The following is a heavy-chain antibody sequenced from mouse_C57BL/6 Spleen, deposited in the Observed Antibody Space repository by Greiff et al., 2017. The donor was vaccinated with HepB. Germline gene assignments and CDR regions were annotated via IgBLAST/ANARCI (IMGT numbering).Heavy chain of an antibody. D-gene: IGHD1-1*01. CDR1: GYAFSSSW. V-gene: IGHV1-82*01. CDR2: IYPGDGDT. J-gene: IGHJ2*01. CDR3: ARDHYGSTTFDY. Sequence: VKLMESGPELVKPGASVKISCKASGYAFSSSWMNWVKQRPGKGLEWIGRIYPGDGDTNYNGKFKGKATLTADKSSSTAYMQLSSLTSEDSAVYFCARDHYGSTTFDYWGQGTTLTVSS.